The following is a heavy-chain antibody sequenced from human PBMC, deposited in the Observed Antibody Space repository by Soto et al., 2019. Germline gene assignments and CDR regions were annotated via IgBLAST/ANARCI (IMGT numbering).Heavy chain of an antibody. J-gene: IGHJ6*02. CDR2: IIPILGIA. Sequence: QVQLVQSGAEVKKPGSSVKVSCKASGGTFSSYTISWVRQAPGQGLEWMGRIIPILGIANYAQKFQGRVTITADKSTSTAYMELSSLRSEDTAVYYCVRAYCSSTSCYDPSYYYYGMDVWGQGTTVTVSS. CDR3: VRAYCSSTSCYDPSYYYYGMDV. CDR1: GGTFSSYT. D-gene: IGHD2-2*01. V-gene: IGHV1-69*02.